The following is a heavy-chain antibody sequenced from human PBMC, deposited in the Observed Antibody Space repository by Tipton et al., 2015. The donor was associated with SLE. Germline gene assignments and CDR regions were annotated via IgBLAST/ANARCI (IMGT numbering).Heavy chain of an antibody. V-gene: IGHV4-59*01. D-gene: IGHD2-15*01. CDR3: ARAEGSWDAFDI. Sequence: TLSLTCTVSGGSISSYYWSWIRQPPGRGLEWIGYIYYSGSTNYNPSLKSRVTISVDTSKNQFSLKLSSVTAADTAVYYCARAEGSWDAFDIWGQGIMVTVSS. J-gene: IGHJ3*02. CDR2: IYYSGST. CDR1: GGSISSYY.